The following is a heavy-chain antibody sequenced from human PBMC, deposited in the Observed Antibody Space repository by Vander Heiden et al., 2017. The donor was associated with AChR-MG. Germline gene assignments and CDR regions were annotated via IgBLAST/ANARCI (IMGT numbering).Heavy chain of an antibody. J-gene: IGHJ4*02. CDR3: TKVSGRTGTYFDY. V-gene: IGHV3-30*18. CDR1: GFTFSTYG. D-gene: IGHD1-1*01. Sequence: QVRLVESGGGVVQPGRSLGLSCTPAGFTFSTYGIHWVSQAPGKGLEWVAVISNDGSNKYYADSVKGRFTISRDNSKKTFYLQMNSLRAEDTAVYYCTKVSGRTGTYFDYWGQGTLVTVSS. CDR2: ISNDGSNK.